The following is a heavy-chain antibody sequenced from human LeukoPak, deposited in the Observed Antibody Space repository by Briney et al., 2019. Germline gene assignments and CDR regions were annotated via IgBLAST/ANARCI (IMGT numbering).Heavy chain of an antibody. V-gene: IGHV3-23*01. CDR2: ISGSGGST. CDR3: AKRPRGWYYDSSGYYETGGGDY. D-gene: IGHD3-22*01. CDR1: GFTFSSYA. J-gene: IGHJ4*02. Sequence: QPGGSLRLSCAASGFTFSSYAMSWVRQAPGKGLEWVSAISGSGGSTYYADSVKGRFTISRDNSKNTLYLQMNSLRAEDTAVYYCAKRPRGWYYDSSGYYETGGGDYWGQGTLVTVSS.